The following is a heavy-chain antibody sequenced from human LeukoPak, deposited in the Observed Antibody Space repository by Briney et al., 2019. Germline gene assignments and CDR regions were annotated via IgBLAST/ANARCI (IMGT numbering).Heavy chain of an antibody. J-gene: IGHJ6*02. D-gene: IGHD2-21*02. CDR1: GYTLTELS. V-gene: IGHV1-24*01. Sequence: ASVKVSCKVSGYTLTELSMHWVRQAPGKGLEWMGGFDPEDGETIYAQKFQGRVTMTEDTSTDTAYMELSSLRSEDTAVYYCATAVVVTARNYYYGMDVWGQGTTVTVSS. CDR3: ATAVVVTARNYYYGMDV. CDR2: FDPEDGET.